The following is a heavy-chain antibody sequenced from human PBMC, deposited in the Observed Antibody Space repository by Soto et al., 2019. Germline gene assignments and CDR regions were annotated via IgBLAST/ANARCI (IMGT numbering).Heavy chain of an antibody. CDR1: GYTFTSYA. CDR2: INTNTGNP. D-gene: IGHD2-2*01. V-gene: IGHV7-4-1*01. Sequence: ASAKVSCKASGYTFTSYAMNWVRQAPGQGLEWMGWINTNTGNPTYAQGFTGRFVFSLDTSVSTAYLQICSLKAEDTAVYYCARGGYCSSTSCPDYWGQGTLVTVSS. J-gene: IGHJ4*02. CDR3: ARGGYCSSTSCPDY.